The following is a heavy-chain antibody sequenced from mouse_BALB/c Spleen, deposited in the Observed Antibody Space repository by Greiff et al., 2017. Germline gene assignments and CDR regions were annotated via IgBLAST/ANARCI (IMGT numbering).Heavy chain of an antibody. D-gene: IGHD1-1*01. CDR3: ARDESYYGSSSFAY. CDR2: IWAGGST. J-gene: IGHJ3*01. Sequence: VQLQESGPGLVAPSQSLSITCTVSGFSLTSYGVHWVRQPPGKGLEWLGVIWAGGSTNYNSALMSRLSISKDNSKSQVFLKMNSLQTDDTAMYYCARDESYYGSSSFAYWGQGTLVTVSA. V-gene: IGHV2-9*02. CDR1: GFSLTSYG.